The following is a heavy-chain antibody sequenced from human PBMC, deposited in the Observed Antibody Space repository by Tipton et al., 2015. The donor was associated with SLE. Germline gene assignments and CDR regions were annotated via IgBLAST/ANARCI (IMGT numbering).Heavy chain of an antibody. Sequence: TLSLTCTVSGGSISSYYWSWIRQPPGKGLEWIGYIYCSGSTNYNPSLKSRVTISVDTSKNQFSLKLSSVTAADTAVYYCARVPRSGSYTQPDWGQGTLVTVSS. J-gene: IGHJ4*02. V-gene: IGHV4-59*12. CDR2: IYCSGST. D-gene: IGHD1-26*01. CDR3: ARVPRSGSYTQPD. CDR1: GGSISSYY.